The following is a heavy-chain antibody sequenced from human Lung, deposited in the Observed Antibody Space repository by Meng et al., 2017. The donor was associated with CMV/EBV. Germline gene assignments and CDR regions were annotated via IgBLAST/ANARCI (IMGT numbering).Heavy chain of an antibody. V-gene: IGHV3-73*01. Sequence: FTCSGSAMHWGRQASGQGLEWVGRIRSKANSYATAYAASVKGRFTISRDDSKNTAYLQMNSLKTEDTAVYYCTRPGWERSTGVWFDPWGQGTLVTVSS. J-gene: IGHJ5*02. CDR1: FTCSGSA. CDR3: TRPGWERSTGVWFDP. CDR2: IRSKANSYAT. D-gene: IGHD1-26*01.